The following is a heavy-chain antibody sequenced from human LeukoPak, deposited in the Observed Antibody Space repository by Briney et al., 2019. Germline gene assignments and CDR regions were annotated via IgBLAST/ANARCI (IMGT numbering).Heavy chain of an antibody. CDR3: AKDITIFGAGDFDY. J-gene: IGHJ4*02. V-gene: IGHV3-23*01. CDR2: ISGSGGST. D-gene: IGHD3-3*01. CDR1: GFTVSSNY. Sequence: GGSLRLSCAASGFTVSSNYMSWVRQAPGKGLEWVSAISGSGGSTYYADSVKGRFTISRDNSKNTLYLQMNSLRAEDTAVYYCAKDITIFGAGDFDYWGQGTLVTVSS.